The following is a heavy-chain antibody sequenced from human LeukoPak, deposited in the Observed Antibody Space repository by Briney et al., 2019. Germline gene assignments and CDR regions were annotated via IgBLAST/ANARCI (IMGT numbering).Heavy chain of an antibody. D-gene: IGHD3/OR15-3a*01. V-gene: IGHV4-31*03. CDR1: GGSISSGGYY. J-gene: IGHJ5*02. Sequence: SETLSLTCTVSGGSISSGGYYWSWIRQHPGKGLEWIGYIYYSGSTYYNPSLKSRVTISVDTSKNQFSLKLSSVTAADTAVYYCARRVARGLGGWFDPWGQGTLVTVSS. CDR3: ARRVARGLGGWFDP. CDR2: IYYSGST.